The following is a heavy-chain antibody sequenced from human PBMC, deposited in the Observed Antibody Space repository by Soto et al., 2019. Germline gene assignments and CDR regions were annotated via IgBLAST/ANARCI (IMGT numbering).Heavy chain of an antibody. D-gene: IGHD2-2*01. Sequence: QVQLIQSGAEARKPGASVKVSCKASGYTIIGYYIHWIRQAPGQGLEWMGYINPQTGAQTYAQKFKGSVTMTRATTLRTAYLELKTLTSNDTAVYYCAKARGVSSARLITWFDPWGQGTLVSVSS. CDR1: GYTIIGYY. J-gene: IGHJ5*02. V-gene: IGHV1-2*04. CDR2: INPQTGAQ. CDR3: AKARGVSSARLITWFDP.